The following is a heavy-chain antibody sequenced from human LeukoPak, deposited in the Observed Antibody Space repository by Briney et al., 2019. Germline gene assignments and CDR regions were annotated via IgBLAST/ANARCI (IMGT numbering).Heavy chain of an antibody. CDR3: ARGYGLIAAAAQDY. CDR2: ISAYNGET. V-gene: IGHV1-18*01. Sequence: GASVKVSCKASGYTFTSYGISWVRQAPGQGLEWMGWISAYNGETKYAQKFQGRVTMTTDTSTSTAYMELRSLRSDDTAVYYCARGYGLIAAAAQDYWGQGTLVTVSS. CDR1: GYTFTSYG. D-gene: IGHD6-13*01. J-gene: IGHJ4*02.